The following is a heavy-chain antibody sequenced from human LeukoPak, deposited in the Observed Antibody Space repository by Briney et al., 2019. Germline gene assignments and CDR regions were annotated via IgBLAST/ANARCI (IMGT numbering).Heavy chain of an antibody. CDR3: ARSRRQWLDFDY. CDR1: GFTVSSNY. V-gene: IGHV3-53*01. CDR2: IYSGGST. D-gene: IGHD6-19*01. J-gene: IGHJ4*02. Sequence: GGSLRLSCAASGFTVSSNYMSWVRQAPGKGLEWVSVIYSGGSTYYADSVKGRFTISRDNSKNTLYLQMNSLRAEDAAVYYCARSRRQWLDFDYWGQGTLVTVSS.